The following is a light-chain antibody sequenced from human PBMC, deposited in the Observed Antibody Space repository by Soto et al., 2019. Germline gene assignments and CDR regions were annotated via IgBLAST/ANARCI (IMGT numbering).Light chain of an antibody. CDR3: QQYYSTPPL. J-gene: IGKJ1*01. Sequence: DIVMTQSPDSLAVSLGERATINCKSSQTILYNSSNMHYLAWYQHKPGQPPKLLIYWASTRESGVPDRFSGSGSGTDFTLTISSLQAEDVAVYYCQQYYSTPPLFGQGTKVEIK. CDR1: QTILYNSSNMHY. V-gene: IGKV4-1*01. CDR2: WAS.